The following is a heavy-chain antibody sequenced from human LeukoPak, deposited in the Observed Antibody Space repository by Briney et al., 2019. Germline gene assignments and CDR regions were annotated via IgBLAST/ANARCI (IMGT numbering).Heavy chain of an antibody. CDR1: GFTFDDYA. J-gene: IGHJ4*02. Sequence: GGSLRLSCAASGFTFDDYAMHWVRQAPGKGLEWVSGISWNSGSIGYADSVKGRFTISRDNAKNSLYLQMNSLRAEDTALYYCAKLAHSSEMATTPFDYWGQRTLVTVSS. CDR3: AKLAHSSEMATTPFDY. D-gene: IGHD5-24*01. V-gene: IGHV3-9*01. CDR2: ISWNSGSI.